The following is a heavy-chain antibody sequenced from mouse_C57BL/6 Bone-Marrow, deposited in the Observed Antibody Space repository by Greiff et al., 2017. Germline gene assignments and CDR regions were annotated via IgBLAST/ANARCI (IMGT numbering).Heavy chain of an antibody. V-gene: IGHV7-4*01. Sequence: EVMLVESGGGLVQPGASLRLSCAASGFTFTDYYMSWVRQPPGKAPEWFALIRNKANGYTTEYTASVKGRFTISRDNSQNSLYLQMNTLRAEDSATYYCVKAVRDWFAYWGQGTLVTVSA. CDR3: VKAVRDWFAY. CDR1: GFTFTDYY. CDR2: IRNKANGYTT. J-gene: IGHJ3*01.